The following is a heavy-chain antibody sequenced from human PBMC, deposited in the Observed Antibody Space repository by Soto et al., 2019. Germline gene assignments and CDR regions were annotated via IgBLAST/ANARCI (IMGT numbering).Heavy chain of an antibody. D-gene: IGHD3-9*01. CDR2: IKSKTDGGTT. J-gene: IGHJ3*02. CDR3: TTSIDYDISDAFDI. V-gene: IGHV3-15*07. CDR1: GFTFSNAW. Sequence: GGSLRLSCAASGFTFSNAWMNWVRQAPGKGLEWVGRIKSKTDGGTTDYAAPVKGRFTISRDDSKNTLYLQMNSLKTEDTAVYYCTTSIDYDISDAFDIWGQGTMVTVSS.